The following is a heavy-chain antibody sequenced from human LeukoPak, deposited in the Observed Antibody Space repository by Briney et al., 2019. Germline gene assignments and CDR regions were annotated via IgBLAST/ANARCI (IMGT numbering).Heavy chain of an antibody. Sequence: GASVKVSCKASGGTFSSYAISWVRQAPGQGLEWMGRIIPILGIANYAQKFQGRVTITADKSTSTAYMELSSLRSEDTAVYYCARGRTYYYDSSGYHDAFDIWGQGTMVTVSS. CDR1: GGTFSSYA. D-gene: IGHD3-22*01. J-gene: IGHJ3*02. V-gene: IGHV1-69*04. CDR3: ARGRTYYYDSSGYHDAFDI. CDR2: IIPILGIA.